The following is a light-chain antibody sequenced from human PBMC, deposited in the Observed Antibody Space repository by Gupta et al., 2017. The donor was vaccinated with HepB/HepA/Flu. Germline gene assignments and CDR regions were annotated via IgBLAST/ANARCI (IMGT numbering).Light chain of an antibody. CDR3: GALDSSLNIVV. V-gene: IGLV1-51*01. J-gene: IGLJ2*01. CDR2: ENN. Sequence: QSVLTQPPSVSAAPGQRVTISCSGSNSNIGNNYVSWYQQLPGTAPKVLIYENNKRHSGLPARFSGSKSGTSATLTISGLQAGDEADYYCGALDSSLNIVVFGGGTKLTVL. CDR1: NSNIGNNY.